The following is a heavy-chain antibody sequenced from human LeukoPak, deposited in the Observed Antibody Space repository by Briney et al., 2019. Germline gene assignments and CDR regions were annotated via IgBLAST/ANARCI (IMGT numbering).Heavy chain of an antibody. D-gene: IGHD3-3*02. CDR1: GGSISSSSYY. Sequence: SETLSLTCTVSGGSISSSSYYWGWIRQPPGKGLEWVGSIYHSGNAYYNPSLKSRVTMSVDTSKNRFSLKLSSVTAADTAIYFCARDSLFSIGMSISEAYDIWGQGTLVAVSS. CDR2: IYHSGNA. J-gene: IGHJ3*02. V-gene: IGHV4-39*07. CDR3: ARDSLFSIGMSISEAYDI.